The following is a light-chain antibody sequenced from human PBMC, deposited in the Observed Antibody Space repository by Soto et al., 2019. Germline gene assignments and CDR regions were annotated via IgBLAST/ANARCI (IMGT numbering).Light chain of an antibody. V-gene: IGKV3-11*01. CDR1: QSVSSY. CDR3: QKRNNWPVR. J-gene: IGKJ4*01. CDR2: DAS. Sequence: EIVLTQSPATLSLSPGERVTLSCRASQSVSSYLAWYQQKPGQVPRLLIYDASTRATGIPARFSGSGSGTDFTLTISSLALEDFEVYSGQKRNNWPVRFGGGTKG.